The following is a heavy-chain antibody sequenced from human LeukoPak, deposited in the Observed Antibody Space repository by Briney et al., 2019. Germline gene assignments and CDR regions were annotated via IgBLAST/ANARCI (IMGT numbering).Heavy chain of an antibody. CDR2: ISAYNGNT. J-gene: IGHJ6*03. CDR1: GYTFTSYG. V-gene: IGHV1-18*01. D-gene: IGHD3-3*01. Sequence: ASVKVSCKASGYTFTSYGISWVRQAAGQGLEWMGWISAYNGNTNYAQKLQGRVTMTTDTSTSTAYMELRSLRSDDTAVYYCARSGITISRYYMDVWGKGTTVTVSS. CDR3: ARSGITISRYYMDV.